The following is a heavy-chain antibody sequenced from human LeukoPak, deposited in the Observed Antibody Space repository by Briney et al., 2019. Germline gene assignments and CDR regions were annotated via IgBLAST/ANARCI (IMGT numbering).Heavy chain of an antibody. CDR2: ISRSSTTI. CDR3: ARTSYYYDSGGYPPFDY. CDR1: GFSFSTYS. Sequence: PGGSLRLSCAASGFSFSTYSMNWVRQAPGKGLEWVSYISRSSTTIYYADSVKGRFTISRDNAKNSLYLQMNSLRAEDTAIYYCARTSYYYDSGGYPPFDYWGQGTLVTVSS. D-gene: IGHD3-22*01. V-gene: IGHV3-48*01. J-gene: IGHJ4*02.